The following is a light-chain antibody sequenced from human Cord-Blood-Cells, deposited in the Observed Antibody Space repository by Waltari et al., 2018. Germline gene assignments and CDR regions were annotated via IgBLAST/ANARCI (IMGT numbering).Light chain of an antibody. V-gene: IGLV2-23*01. Sequence: QSALTQPASVSGSPGQSTTISFTGTSSDVGSYHLVYWYQQPPGKAPKLMIYEGSKRPSGVSNRFSGSKSGNTASLTISGLQAEDEADYYCCSYAGSSTVVFGGGTKLTVL. J-gene: IGLJ2*01. CDR1: SSDVGSYHL. CDR2: EGS. CDR3: CSYAGSSTVV.